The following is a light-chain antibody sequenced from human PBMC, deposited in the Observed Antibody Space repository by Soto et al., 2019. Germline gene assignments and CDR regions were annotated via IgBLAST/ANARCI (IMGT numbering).Light chain of an antibody. CDR1: ESTNNS. J-gene: IGKJ1*01. CDR2: GAS. V-gene: IGKV3-20*01. Sequence: EIVITQAASTLSVSPGERPTLSCRARESTNNSLAWYQQKPGQAPRLLIYGASNRATGIPDRFSGSGSGTDFTLTISRLEAEDFAVYYCQQYGNSGTFGQGTKVDIK. CDR3: QQYGNSGT.